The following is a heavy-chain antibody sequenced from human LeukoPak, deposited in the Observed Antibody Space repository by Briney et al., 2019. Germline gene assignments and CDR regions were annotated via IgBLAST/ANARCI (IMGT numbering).Heavy chain of an antibody. CDR3: ARAFPWAYYFDY. CDR2: IYHSGST. CDR1: GGSISSGAYS. D-gene: IGHD2/OR15-2a*01. V-gene: IGHV4-30-2*01. Sequence: SQTLSLTCAVSGGSISSGAYSWSWIRQPPGKGLEWIGYIYHSGSTYYNPSLTSRVTISVDTSENQFSLRLSSLTAADTAVYYCARAFPWAYYFDYWGQGTLVTVSS. J-gene: IGHJ4*02.